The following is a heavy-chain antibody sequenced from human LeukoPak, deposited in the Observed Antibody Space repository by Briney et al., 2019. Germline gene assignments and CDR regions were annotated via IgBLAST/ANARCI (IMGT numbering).Heavy chain of an antibody. D-gene: IGHD3-3*01. CDR3: AKDVAAGLRFLLYFGLFDY. J-gene: IGHJ4*02. CDR2: ISGSGGST. Sequence: HSGGSLRLSCAASEFTVSVNYMSWVRQAPGKGLEWVSAISGSGGSTYYADSVKGRFTISRDNSKNTLYLQMNSLRAEDTAVYYCAKDVAAGLRFLLYFGLFDYWGQGTLVTVSS. CDR1: EFTVSVNY. V-gene: IGHV3-23*01.